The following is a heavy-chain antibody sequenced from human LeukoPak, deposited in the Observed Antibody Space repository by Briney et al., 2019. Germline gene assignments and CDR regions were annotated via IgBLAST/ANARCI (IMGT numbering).Heavy chain of an antibody. J-gene: IGHJ2*01. D-gene: IGHD6-19*01. CDR3: ARGTVAPSYWYFDL. V-gene: IGHV4-59*01. Sequence: SETLSLTCTVSGGSISSTYWSWIRQPPGKGLEWIGYIYYSGSTNYNPSLKSRVTISVDTSKNQFSLKLSSVTAADTAVYYCARGTVAPSYWYFDLWGRGTLVTVSS. CDR2: IYYSGST. CDR1: GGSISSTY.